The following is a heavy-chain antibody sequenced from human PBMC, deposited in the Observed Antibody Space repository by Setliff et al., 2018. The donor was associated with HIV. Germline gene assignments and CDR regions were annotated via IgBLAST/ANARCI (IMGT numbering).Heavy chain of an antibody. CDR3: VRDDRYLHRGSLVAGDAFDL. J-gene: IGHJ3*01. V-gene: IGHV3-7*01. CDR2: IKQDGRDM. Sequence: PGGSLRLSCVASGLPVYNYWMTWLRRAPGRGLEWVANIKQDGRDMHYIESVKGRFTIFRDNAKNSVFLQMNSLRAEDTAVYYCVRDDRYLHRGSLVAGDAFDLWGQGTMVTVSS. CDR1: GLPVYNYW. D-gene: IGHD1-26*01.